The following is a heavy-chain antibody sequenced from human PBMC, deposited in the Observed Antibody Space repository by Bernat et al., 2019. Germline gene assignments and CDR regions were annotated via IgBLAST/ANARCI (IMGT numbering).Heavy chain of an antibody. Sequence: QVQLQQWGAGLLKPSETLSLTCAVYGGSFSGYYWSWIRQPPGKGLEWIGEINHSGSTNYNPSLQSRVTISVDTSKNQFSLKLSSVTAADTAVYYCATPWRSTYYYGSSGYYGWDAFDTWGQGTMVTVSS. CDR2: INHSGST. CDR3: ATPWRSTYYYGSSGYYGWDAFDT. J-gene: IGHJ3*02. V-gene: IGHV4-34*01. D-gene: IGHD3-22*01. CDR1: GGSFSGYY.